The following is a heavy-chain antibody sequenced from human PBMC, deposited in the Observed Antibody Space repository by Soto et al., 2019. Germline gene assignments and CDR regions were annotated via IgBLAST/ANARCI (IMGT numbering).Heavy chain of an antibody. CDR3: ASQYYDFWSGYYWAPAFDY. Sequence: SETLSLTCAVYGGSFSGYYWSWIRQPPGKGLEWIGEINHSGSSNYNPSLKSRVTISVDTSKNQFSLKLSSVTAADTAVYYCASQYYDFWSGYYWAPAFDYWGQGTLVTVSS. V-gene: IGHV4-34*01. J-gene: IGHJ4*02. D-gene: IGHD3-3*01. CDR2: INHSGSS. CDR1: GGSFSGYY.